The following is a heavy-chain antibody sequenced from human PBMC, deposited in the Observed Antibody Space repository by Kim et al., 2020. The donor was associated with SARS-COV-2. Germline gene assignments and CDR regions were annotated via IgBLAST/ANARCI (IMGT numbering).Heavy chain of an antibody. D-gene: IGHD3-3*01. J-gene: IGHJ6*02. CDR2: INPSGGST. V-gene: IGHV1-46*01. CDR3: ARDLPTPTSLFPYYDCWSGHQERVDGMDV. CDR1: GYTFTSYY. Sequence: ASVKVSCKASGYTFTSYYMHWVRQAPGQGLEWMGIINPSGGSTSYAQKFQGRVTMTRDTSTSTVYMELSSLRSEDTAVYYCARDLPTPTSLFPYYDCWSGHQERVDGMDVGGQGTTVTVSS.